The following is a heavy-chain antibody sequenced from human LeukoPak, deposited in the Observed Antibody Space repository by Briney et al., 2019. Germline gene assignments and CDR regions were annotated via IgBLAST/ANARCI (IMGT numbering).Heavy chain of an antibody. Sequence: QPGGSLRLSCAASGFTFSSYGMHWVRQAPGKGLEWVAVISYDGSNKYYADSVKGRFTISRDNSKNTLYLQMNSLRAEDTAVYYCAREGYSSGWHGDYWGQGTLVTVSS. CDR3: AREGYSSGWHGDY. D-gene: IGHD6-19*01. CDR2: ISYDGSNK. V-gene: IGHV3-30*19. J-gene: IGHJ4*02. CDR1: GFTFSSYG.